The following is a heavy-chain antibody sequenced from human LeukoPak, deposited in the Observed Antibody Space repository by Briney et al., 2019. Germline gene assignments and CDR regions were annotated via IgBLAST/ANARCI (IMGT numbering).Heavy chain of an antibody. D-gene: IGHD3-22*01. J-gene: IGHJ6*02. CDR1: GGSFSGYY. CDR3: ARGRSYYYDSSGYSLYYCYYYGMDV. CDR2: INRSGST. Sequence: MSSETLSLTCAVYGGSFSGYYWSWIRQPPGKGLEWIGEINRSGSTNYNPSLKSRVTISVDTSKNQFSLKLSSVTAADTAVYYCARGRSYYYDSSGYSLYYCYYYGMDVWGQGTTVTVSS. V-gene: IGHV4-34*01.